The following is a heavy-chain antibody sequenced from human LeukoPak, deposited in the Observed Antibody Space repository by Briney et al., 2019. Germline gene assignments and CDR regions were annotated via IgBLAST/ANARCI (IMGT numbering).Heavy chain of an antibody. V-gene: IGHV4-59*01. J-gene: IGHJ1*01. CDR2: IYYSGST. CDR1: GGSISNYY. Sequence: PSETLSLTCTVSGGSISNYYWSWIRQPPGKGLEWIGYIYYSGSTYYNPSLRSRVTISVDTSKNQFSLNLNSVTAADTVVYYCARALSGTYGLFQHWGQGTLVTVSS. CDR3: ARALSGTYGLFQH. D-gene: IGHD1-26*01.